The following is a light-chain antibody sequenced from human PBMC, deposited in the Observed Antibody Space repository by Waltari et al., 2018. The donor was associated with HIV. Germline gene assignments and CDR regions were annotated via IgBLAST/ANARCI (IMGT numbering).Light chain of an antibody. Sequence: VSGSPGQSITISCTGTSWDIGTYNYVSWYQQHPGKAPKLIIFDVNNRPSGISDRFSGSKSANMASLTISGLQAADEADYYCRSYSRTNTWVFGGGTRLTVL. CDR3: RSYSRTNTWV. CDR2: DVN. J-gene: IGLJ3*02. CDR1: SWDIGTYNY. V-gene: IGLV2-14*03.